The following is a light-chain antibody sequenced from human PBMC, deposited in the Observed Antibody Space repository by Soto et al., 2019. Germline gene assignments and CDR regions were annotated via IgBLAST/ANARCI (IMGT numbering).Light chain of an antibody. CDR2: GNT. CDR3: QSYDSSLSGSYV. CDR1: SSNIGAGYD. V-gene: IGLV1-40*01. J-gene: IGLJ1*01. Sequence: QPVLTQPPSVSGAPGQRVTISCTGSSSNIGAGYDVHWYKQLPGTAPQLLIYGNTNRPSGVPDRFSGSKSDTSGSLAITGLQAEDEADYYCQSYDSSLSGSYVFGTGTKLTVL.